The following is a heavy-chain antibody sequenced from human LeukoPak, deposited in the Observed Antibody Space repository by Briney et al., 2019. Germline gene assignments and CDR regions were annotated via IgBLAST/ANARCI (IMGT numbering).Heavy chain of an antibody. V-gene: IGHV1-18*01. CDR2: INTYNGNT. CDR1: GYTFTSYG. D-gene: IGHD3-22*01. Sequence: GASVKVSCKASGYTFTSYGISWVRQAPGQGLEWMGWINTYNGNTNYAQKLQGRVTMTTDTSTSTAYMELWSLRSDDTAVYYCARDELKVKSFDPWGQGTLVTVSS. CDR3: ARDELKVKSFDP. J-gene: IGHJ5*02.